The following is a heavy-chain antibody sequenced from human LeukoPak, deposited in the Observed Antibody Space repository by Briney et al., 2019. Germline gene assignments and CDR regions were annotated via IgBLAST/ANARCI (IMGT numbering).Heavy chain of an antibody. J-gene: IGHJ4*02. D-gene: IGHD2-15*01. CDR3: ARPYCSGGSCHDYFDY. Sequence: ASVKVSCKASGYTFTGYYMHWVRQAPGQGLEWMGGINPNSGGTNYAQKFQGRVTMTRDTSISTAYMELSGLTSDDTAVYYCARPYCSGGSCHDYFDYWGQGTLVTVSS. CDR1: GYTFTGYY. V-gene: IGHV1-2*02. CDR2: INPNSGGT.